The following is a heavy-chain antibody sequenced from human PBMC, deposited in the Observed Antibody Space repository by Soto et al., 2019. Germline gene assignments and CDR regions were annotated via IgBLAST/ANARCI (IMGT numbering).Heavy chain of an antibody. CDR3: ARSSVAGAGYFQH. Sequence: QVQLQESGPGLVKPSQTLSLTCTVSGGSVSGGVYYWNWIRQHPEKGLEWIGYIYYSGSTYYNPPXXXRXAISADTSKNQFSLKLSSVTVADTAVYYCARSSVAGAGYFQHWGQGTQVIVSS. CDR2: IYYSGST. CDR1: GGSVSGGVYY. D-gene: IGHD6-19*01. J-gene: IGHJ1*01. V-gene: IGHV4-31*03.